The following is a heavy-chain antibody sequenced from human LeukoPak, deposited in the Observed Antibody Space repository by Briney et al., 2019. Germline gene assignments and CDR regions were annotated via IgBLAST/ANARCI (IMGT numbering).Heavy chain of an antibody. V-gene: IGHV4-34*01. CDR1: GGSFSGYY. D-gene: IGHD3-22*01. J-gene: IGHJ4*02. Sequence: PSETLSLTCAVYGGSFSGYYWSWTRQPPGKGLEWIGEINHSGSTNYNPSLKSRVTISVDTSKNQFSLKLSSVTAADTAVYYCARRSSTYYYDSSGYYYSPGVVDYWGQGTLVTVS. CDR2: INHSGST. CDR3: ARRSSTYYYDSSGYYYSPGVVDY.